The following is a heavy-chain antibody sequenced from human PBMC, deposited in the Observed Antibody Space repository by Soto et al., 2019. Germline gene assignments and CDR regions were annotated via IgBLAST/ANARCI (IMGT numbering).Heavy chain of an antibody. V-gene: IGHV1-69*13. CDR3: LSFGAAAGVGYFDY. Sequence: SVKVSCKASGGTFSSYAIRWVRQAPGQGLEWLGGILPIFRTANYAQKFQGRVTITAAESTSTAYMELSSLRSEDTAVYYCLSFGAAAGVGYFDYRGQGTLVTVS. CDR2: ILPIFRTA. CDR1: GGTFSSYA. J-gene: IGHJ4*02. D-gene: IGHD6-13*01.